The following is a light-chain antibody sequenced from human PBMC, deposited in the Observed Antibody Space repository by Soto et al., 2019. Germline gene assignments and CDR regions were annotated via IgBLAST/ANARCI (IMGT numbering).Light chain of an antibody. CDR3: QQYNNWPPYT. J-gene: IGKJ2*01. CDR2: GAS. CDR1: QRVSRN. Sequence: TLSVSPGERATLSCRASQRVSRNLAWYQQKPGQAPRLLIYGASTRATGIPARFSGSGSETEFTLTISGLQSEDFAVYYCQQYNNWPPYTFRQGTKVDIK. V-gene: IGKV3-15*01.